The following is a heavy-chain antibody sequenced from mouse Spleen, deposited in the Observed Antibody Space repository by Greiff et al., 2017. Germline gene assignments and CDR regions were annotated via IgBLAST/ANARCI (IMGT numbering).Heavy chain of an antibody. CDR1: GYTFTSYW. CDR2: IYPSDSYT. V-gene: IGHV1-69*02. J-gene: IGHJ4*01. D-gene: IGHD1-1*01. CDR3: TRRSSYYAMDY. Sequence: QVQLQQPGAELVRPGASVKLSCKASGYTFTSYWINWVKQRPGQGLEWIGNIYPSDSYTNYNQKFKDKATLTVDKSSSTAYMQLSSPTSEDSAVYYGTRRSSYYAMDYWGQGTSVTVSS.